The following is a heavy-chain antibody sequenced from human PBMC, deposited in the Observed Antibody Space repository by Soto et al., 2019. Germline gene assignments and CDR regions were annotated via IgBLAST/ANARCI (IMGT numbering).Heavy chain of an antibody. V-gene: IGHV2-5*02. CDR2: IYWDDDK. CDR1: GFSFSTSAVG. J-gene: IGHJ4*02. Sequence: QITLKESGPTLVKPTQTLTLTCTFSGFSFSTSAVGVGWIRQPPGKALEWLALIYWDDDKRYSPSLKSRLTITKDTSRTQVVVTITNMDPVDTATYYCAHVYWAASGTRYYCDYWGQGTLVTVSS. D-gene: IGHD6-13*01. CDR3: AHVYWAASGTRYYCDY.